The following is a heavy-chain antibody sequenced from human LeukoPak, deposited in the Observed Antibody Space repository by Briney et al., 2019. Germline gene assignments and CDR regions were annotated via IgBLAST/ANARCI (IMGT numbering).Heavy chain of an antibody. CDR3: VRDGGEN. CDR2: IYSGGST. J-gene: IGHJ4*02. D-gene: IGHD3-16*01. CDR1: GFTISDNY. V-gene: IGHV3-66*02. Sequence: GGSLRLSCAASGFTISDNYMSWVRQAPGKGPEWVSVIYSGGSTYYADSVKGRFTISRDNSKSTLYLQMNSLRVEDTAVYYCVRDGGENWGQGTLVTVSS.